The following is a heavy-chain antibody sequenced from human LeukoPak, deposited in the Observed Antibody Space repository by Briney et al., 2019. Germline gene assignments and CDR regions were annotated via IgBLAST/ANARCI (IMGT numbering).Heavy chain of an antibody. Sequence: GGSLRLSCAASGFTFSSYAVSWVRQAPGKGLEWLANIKQDGSETYYLDSVKGRFTVSRDNAKNSLYLQMNTLRAEDTAIYYCARDPRYSYDDSGTFDSWGQGTLVIVSS. CDR2: IKQDGSET. J-gene: IGHJ4*02. CDR3: ARDPRYSYDDSGTFDS. CDR1: GFTFSSYA. V-gene: IGHV3-7*01. D-gene: IGHD3-9*01.